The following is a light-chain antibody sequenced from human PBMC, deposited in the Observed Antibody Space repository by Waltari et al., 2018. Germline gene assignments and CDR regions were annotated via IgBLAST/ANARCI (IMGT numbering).Light chain of an antibody. CDR1: ALQKKY. Sequence: SYELTQPPSVSVSPGQTARCTCSGDALQKKYAYWYQQKSGQAPVLVIYEDSKRPSGIPERFSGSSSGTMATLTISGAQVEDEADYYCYSTDSSGNLYVFGTGTKVTVL. CDR2: EDS. CDR3: YSTDSSGNLYV. V-gene: IGLV3-10*01. J-gene: IGLJ1*01.